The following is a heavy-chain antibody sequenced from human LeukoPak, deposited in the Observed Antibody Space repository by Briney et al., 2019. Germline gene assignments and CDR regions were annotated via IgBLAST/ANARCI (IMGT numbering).Heavy chain of an antibody. Sequence: GGSLRLSCAASGFTFSDYYMSWIRQAPGKGLEWVSYISSSGSTIYYADSVKGRSTISRDNAKNSLCLQMNSLRAEDTAVYYCARPHPHYYYGMDVWGQGTTVTVSS. J-gene: IGHJ6*02. CDR1: GFTFSDYY. CDR3: ARPHPHYYYGMDV. CDR2: ISSSGSTI. V-gene: IGHV3-11*01.